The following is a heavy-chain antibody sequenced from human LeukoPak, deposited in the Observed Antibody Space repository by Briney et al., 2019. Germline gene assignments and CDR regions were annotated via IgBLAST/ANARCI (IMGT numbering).Heavy chain of an antibody. CDR2: IYYSGST. D-gene: IGHD3-3*01. Sequence: PSETLSLTCTVSGGSISSYYWSWIRQPPGKGLEWIGYIYYSGSTNYNPSLKSRVTISVDTSKNQFSLKLSSVTAADTAVYYCARQLVDYDFWSGYYLGWFDPWGQGTLVTVSS. CDR3: ARQLVDYDFWSGYYLGWFDP. J-gene: IGHJ5*02. V-gene: IGHV4-59*08. CDR1: GGSISSYY.